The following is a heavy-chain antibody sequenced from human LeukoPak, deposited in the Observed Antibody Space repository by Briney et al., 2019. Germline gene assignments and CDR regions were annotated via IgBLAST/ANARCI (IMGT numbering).Heavy chain of an antibody. CDR1: GFIFSDYG. Sequence: PGGSLRLSCEASGFIFSDYGMSWVRQAPGKGLEWVSTITASGLTTYYADSVKGRFTISRDNAKNSLYLQMNSLRAEDTAVYYCARDSDYGDYYCYFDYWGQGTLVTVSS. D-gene: IGHD4-17*01. J-gene: IGHJ4*02. V-gene: IGHV3-23*01. CDR2: ITASGLTT. CDR3: ARDSDYGDYYCYFDY.